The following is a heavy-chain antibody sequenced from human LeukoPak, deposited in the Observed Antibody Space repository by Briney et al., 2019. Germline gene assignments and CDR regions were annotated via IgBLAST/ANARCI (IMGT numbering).Heavy chain of an antibody. Sequence: NASETLSLTCTVSGGSISSYYWSWIRQPPGKGLEWIAYISDIGSINYNPSLKSRVTIPLDTSKNQCSLKLSSVTAADTAVYYCAGHHPRNTVDFWGQGTLVTVSS. CDR3: AGHHPRNTVDF. V-gene: IGHV4-59*08. CDR1: GGSISSYY. CDR2: ISDIGSI. D-gene: IGHD2-8*02. J-gene: IGHJ4*02.